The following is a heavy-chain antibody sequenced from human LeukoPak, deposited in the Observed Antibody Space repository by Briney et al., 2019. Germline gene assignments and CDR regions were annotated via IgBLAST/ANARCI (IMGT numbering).Heavy chain of an antibody. CDR1: GVSISRYY. Sequence: PSETLPLTCTVSGVSISRYYWSWIRQPAGKGLEWIGRIYTSGSANYNPSLKSRVTISVDKSKNQFSLNLNSVTAADTAVYYCARDWSTYYGDYAVDYYFYMDVWGKGTTVTVSS. CDR3: ARDWSTYYGDYAVDYYFYMDV. D-gene: IGHD4-17*01. CDR2: IYTSGSA. V-gene: IGHV4-4*07. J-gene: IGHJ6*03.